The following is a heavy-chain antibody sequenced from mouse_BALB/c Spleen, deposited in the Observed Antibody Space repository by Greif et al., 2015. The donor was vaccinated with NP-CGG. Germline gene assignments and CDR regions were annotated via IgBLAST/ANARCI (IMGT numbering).Heavy chain of an antibody. V-gene: IGHV5-17*02. J-gene: IGHJ2*01. CDR1: GFTFSSFG. CDR2: ISSGSSTI. D-gene: IGHD1-1*01. Sequence: EVQVVESGGGLVQPGGSRKLSCAASGFTFSSFGMHWVRQAPEKGLEWVAYISSGSSTIYYADTVKGRFTISRDNPKNTLFLQMTSLRSEDTATYYCARSRGAITTAFDYWGQGTTLTVSS. CDR3: ARSRGAITTAFDY.